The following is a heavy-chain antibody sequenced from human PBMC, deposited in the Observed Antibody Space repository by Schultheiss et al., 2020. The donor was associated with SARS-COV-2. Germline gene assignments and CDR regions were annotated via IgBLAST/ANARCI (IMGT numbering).Heavy chain of an antibody. CDR2: IKQDGSEK. CDR3: ARGAYSSSWYYFDY. Sequence: GGSLRLSCAASGFSFSSYAMSWVRQAPGKGLEWVANIKQDGSEKYYADSVKGRFTISRDNSKNTLYLQMSSLRDEDTAVYYCARGAYSSSWYYFDYWGRGTLVTVSS. V-gene: IGHV3-7*04. D-gene: IGHD6-13*01. J-gene: IGHJ4*02. CDR1: GFSFSSYA.